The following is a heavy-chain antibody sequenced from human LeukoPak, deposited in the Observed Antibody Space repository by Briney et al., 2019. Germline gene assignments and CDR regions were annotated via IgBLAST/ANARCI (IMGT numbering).Heavy chain of an antibody. J-gene: IGHJ4*02. CDR3: ARDGSSWYVLDY. CDR2: IIPIFGTA. Sequence: SVKVSCKASGGTFSSYAISWVRQAPGQGLEWMGGIIPIFGTANYAQKFQGRVTMTRDTSTSTVYMELSSLRSEDTAVYYCARDGSSWYVLDYRGQGTLVTVSS. D-gene: IGHD6-13*01. CDR1: GGTFSSYA. V-gene: IGHV1-69*05.